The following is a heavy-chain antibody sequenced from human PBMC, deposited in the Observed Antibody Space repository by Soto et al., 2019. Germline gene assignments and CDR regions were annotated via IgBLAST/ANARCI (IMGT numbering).Heavy chain of an antibody. CDR2: INPINDTT. D-gene: IGHD3-22*01. CDR1: GFTFNYYA. V-gene: IGHV1-3*01. CDR3: ARGRFYDPSGAFQYYDF. J-gene: IGHJ4*02. Sequence: VGSVKVSCKTSGFTFNYYALHWVRQVPGQGLEWMGWINPINDTTKYSQRFQGRITITRDTSANTGHMELNSLRPEDTAVYYCARGRFYDPSGAFQYYDFLGQGTLVTVSS.